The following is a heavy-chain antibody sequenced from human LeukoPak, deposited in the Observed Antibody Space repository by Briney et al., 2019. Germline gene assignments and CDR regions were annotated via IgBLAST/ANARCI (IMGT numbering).Heavy chain of an antibody. Sequence: GASVKVSCKASGGTFSKYTISWVRQRPGQGLEWMGGITPLFGTANYAQKFQGRVTITADESASTAYMELSSLRSEDTAVYYCARDGPVVAVAGTRVWYYGMDVWGQGTTVTVSS. CDR2: ITPLFGTA. V-gene: IGHV1-69*13. J-gene: IGHJ6*02. D-gene: IGHD6-19*01. CDR3: ARDGPVVAVAGTRVWYYGMDV. CDR1: GGTFSKYT.